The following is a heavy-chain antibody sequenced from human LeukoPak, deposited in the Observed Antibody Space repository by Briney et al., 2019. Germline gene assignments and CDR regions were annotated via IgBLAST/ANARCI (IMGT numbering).Heavy chain of an antibody. CDR2: ISNDGNKK. Sequence: GNSLRLSRTASGFTFRAYAMHWVRQAPGKGLEWVALISNDGNKKYYADSVKGRFTISRDNSKSSLDLQVNSLRVEDTAVYYCAKDLRRARGALDVWGQGTTVTVFS. J-gene: IGHJ3*01. CDR1: GFTFRAYA. V-gene: IGHV3-30*18. CDR3: AKDLRRARGALDV.